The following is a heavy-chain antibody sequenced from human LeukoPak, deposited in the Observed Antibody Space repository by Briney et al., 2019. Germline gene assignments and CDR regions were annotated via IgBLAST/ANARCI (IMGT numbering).Heavy chain of an antibody. CDR2: ISSSSSYI. D-gene: IGHD3-3*01. Sequence: GGSLRLSCAASGFTFSRYSIDWVRQAAEEWREWVSSISSSSSYIYYADSVKGRFTISRDNAKNSLYLQMNSLRAEDTAVYYCASGIWSGYYMSGTDYWGQGTLVTVSS. CDR1: GFTFSRYS. CDR3: ASGIWSGYYMSGTDY. V-gene: IGHV3-21*01. J-gene: IGHJ4*02.